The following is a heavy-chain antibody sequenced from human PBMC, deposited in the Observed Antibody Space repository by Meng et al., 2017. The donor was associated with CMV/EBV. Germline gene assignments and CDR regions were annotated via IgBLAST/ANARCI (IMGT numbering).Heavy chain of an antibody. CDR2: ISCDGGST. D-gene: IGHD7-27*01. V-gene: IGHV3-43*01. CDR1: GFTFDDYT. Sequence: GKSLKISCAASGFTFDDYTMHWVRQAPGKGLEWVSLISCDGGSTYYADSVKGRFTISRDNSKNSLYLQINSLRTEDTALYYCAKDMGNPRGYYYGMDAWGQGTTVTVSS. J-gene: IGHJ6*02. CDR3: AKDMGNPRGYYYGMDA.